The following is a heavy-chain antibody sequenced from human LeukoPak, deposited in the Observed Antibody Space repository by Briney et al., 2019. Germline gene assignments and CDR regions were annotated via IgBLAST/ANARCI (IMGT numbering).Heavy chain of an antibody. CDR3: ARDYYGSGSFYLY. CDR1: GFTVSSNY. CDR2: IYSGGST. J-gene: IGHJ4*02. Sequence: SGGSLSLSCAASGFTVSSNYMSWVRKAPGKGLEWVSVIYSGGSTYNADSVKGRFTISRDNAKNTLYLQMNSLRAEDTAVYYCARDYYGSGSFYLYWGQGTLVTVSS. D-gene: IGHD3-10*01. V-gene: IGHV3-53*01.